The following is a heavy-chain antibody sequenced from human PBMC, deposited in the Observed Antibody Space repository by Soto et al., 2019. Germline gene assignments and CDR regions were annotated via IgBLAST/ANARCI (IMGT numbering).Heavy chain of an antibody. Sequence: QVQLQQWGAGLLKPSETLSLTCAVYGGSFSGYYWSWIRQPPGKGLEWMGEINPSGSTNYNPSLKTRVTISVDTSKNQFSLKLSSVTAADTAVYYCARGSRRITIFGVVIIPFDYWGQGTLVTVSS. D-gene: IGHD3-3*01. CDR2: INPSGST. V-gene: IGHV4-34*01. CDR1: GGSFSGYY. J-gene: IGHJ4*02. CDR3: ARGSRRITIFGVVIIPFDY.